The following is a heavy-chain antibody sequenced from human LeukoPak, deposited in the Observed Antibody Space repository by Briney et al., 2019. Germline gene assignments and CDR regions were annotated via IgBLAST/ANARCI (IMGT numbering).Heavy chain of an antibody. CDR3: ARDKGDYYYYYMDV. Sequence: PGGSLRLSCAASGFTFSSYSMNWVRQAPGKGLEWVSYISSSSSTIYYADSVKGRFTISRDNAKNSLYLQMNSLRAEDTAVYYCARDKGDYYYYYMDVWGKGTTVTVSS. D-gene: IGHD3-10*01. CDR2: ISSSSSTI. CDR1: GFTFSSYS. J-gene: IGHJ6*03. V-gene: IGHV3-48*01.